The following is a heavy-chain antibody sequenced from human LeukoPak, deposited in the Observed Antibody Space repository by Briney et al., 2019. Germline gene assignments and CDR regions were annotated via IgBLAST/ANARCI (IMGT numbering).Heavy chain of an antibody. CDR1: GGSISSSSYY. CDR3: ARQDILEWFPGGRWFDP. V-gene: IGHV4-39*01. J-gene: IGHJ5*02. Sequence: SETLSLTCTVSGGSISSSSYYWGWIRQPPGKGLEWIGSIYYSGSTYYNPSLKSRVTISVDTSKNQFSLKLSFVTAADTAVYYCARQDILEWFPGGRWFDPWGQGTLVIVSS. D-gene: IGHD3-3*01. CDR2: IYYSGST.